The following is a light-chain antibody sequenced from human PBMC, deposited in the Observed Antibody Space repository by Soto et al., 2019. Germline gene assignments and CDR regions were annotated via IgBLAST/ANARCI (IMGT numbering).Light chain of an antibody. Sequence: DIQMTQSPSTLSASVGDRVTITCRASQSISSWLAWYQQKPGKAPNLLNYKASSLQSGVPTRFSGSGSGTEFTLTISSLQPDDFATYYCQQYDSFSWTFGQGTKV. CDR3: QQYDSFSWT. J-gene: IGKJ1*01. CDR1: QSISSW. V-gene: IGKV1-5*03. CDR2: KAS.